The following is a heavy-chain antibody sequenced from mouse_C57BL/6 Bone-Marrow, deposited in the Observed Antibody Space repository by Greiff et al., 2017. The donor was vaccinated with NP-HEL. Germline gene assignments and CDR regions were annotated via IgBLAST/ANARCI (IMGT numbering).Heavy chain of an antibody. CDR1: GYTFTDYY. CDR3: ERIRGD. V-gene: IGHV1-26*01. CDR2: INPNNGGT. Sequence: VQLQQSGPELVKPGASVKISCKASGYTFTDYYMNWVKQSHGKSLEWIGDINPNNGGTSYNQTFKGKATLTVDKSSSAAYMGLRSLTSEDAAVYYCERIRGDWGQGTTLTVSS. J-gene: IGHJ2*01.